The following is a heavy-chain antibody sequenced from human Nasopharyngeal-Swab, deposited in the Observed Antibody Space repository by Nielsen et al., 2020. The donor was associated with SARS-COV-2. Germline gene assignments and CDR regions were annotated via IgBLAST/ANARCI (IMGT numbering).Heavy chain of an antibody. CDR2: ISGSGGST. CDR3: AKGYSGYPRNNWFDP. D-gene: IGHD5-12*01. V-gene: IGHV3-23*01. CDR1: GFTFSSYA. Sequence: GESLKISCAASGFTFSSYAMSWVRQAPGKGLEWVSAISGSGGSTYYADSVKGRFTISRDNSKNTLYLQMNSLRAEDTAVYYCAKGYSGYPRNNWFDPWGQGTLVTSPQ. J-gene: IGHJ5*02.